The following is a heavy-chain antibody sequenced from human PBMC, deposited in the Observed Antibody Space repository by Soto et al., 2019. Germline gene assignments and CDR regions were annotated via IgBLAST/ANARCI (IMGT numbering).Heavy chain of an antibody. CDR3: SISDAYGRGDY. Sequence: QVQLVQSGAEARKPGSSVKVSCRASGGTFSSYTISWVRQAPGQGLEWMGGIIPMFATADYAQKFQGRLTITADESTSTAYMQLSSLRSEDTAVYYCSISDAYGRGDYWGQGTLVTVSS. J-gene: IGHJ4*02. CDR1: GGTFSSYT. CDR2: IIPMFATA. D-gene: IGHD4-17*01. V-gene: IGHV1-69*01.